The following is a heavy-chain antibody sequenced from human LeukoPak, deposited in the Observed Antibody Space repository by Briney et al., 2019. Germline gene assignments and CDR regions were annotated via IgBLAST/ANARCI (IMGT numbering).Heavy chain of an antibody. J-gene: IGHJ3*02. V-gene: IGHV4-59*08. CDR3: ACLSSNGRRAFDI. CDR2: ISYSGNT. Sequence: SETLSLTCTVSGGSISTYYWTWLRQPPGKGLEWVGYISYSGNTNHNPSLKSRLTMSVDTSKSQFSLKLSSVTAADTAVYYCACLSSNGRRAFDIWGQGTMVTVSS. CDR1: GGSISTYY. D-gene: IGHD2-8*01.